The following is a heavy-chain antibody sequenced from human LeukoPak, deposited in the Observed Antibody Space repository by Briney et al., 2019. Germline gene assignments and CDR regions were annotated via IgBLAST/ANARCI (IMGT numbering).Heavy chain of an antibody. J-gene: IGHJ6*03. CDR1: GGSISSYY. CDR2: IYYTGST. V-gene: IGHV4-59*01. Sequence: SETLSLTCTISGGSISSYYWSWIRQAPGKGLGWIRYIYYTGSTNHNPSLKSRVTISVDTSKNQFSLKLSSVTAADTAVYYCARVVYSGYDFRGVMDVWGKGTTVTVSS. CDR3: ARVVYSGYDFRGVMDV. D-gene: IGHD5-12*01.